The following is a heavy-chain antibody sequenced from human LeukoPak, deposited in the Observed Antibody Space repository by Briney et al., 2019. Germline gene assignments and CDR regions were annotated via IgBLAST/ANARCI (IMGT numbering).Heavy chain of an antibody. D-gene: IGHD1-14*01. Sequence: SETLSLTCAVYGGSFSGYYWSWIRQPPGKGLEWIGEINHSGSTNYNPSLKSRVTISVDTSKNQFTLKLSSVTAADTAVYYCARGYRHWFDPWGQGTLVTVSS. J-gene: IGHJ5*02. V-gene: IGHV4-34*01. CDR3: ARGYRHWFDP. CDR2: INHSGST. CDR1: GGSFSGYY.